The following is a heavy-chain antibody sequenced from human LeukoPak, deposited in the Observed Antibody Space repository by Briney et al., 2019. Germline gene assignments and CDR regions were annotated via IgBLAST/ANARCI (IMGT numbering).Heavy chain of an antibody. CDR1: GFTFSSYS. CDR2: ISGGSSTI. Sequence: GGSLRLSCAASGFTFSSYSKNWVRQAPGKGLEWVSYISGGSSTIYYVDSVKGRFTISRDNAKNSLYLQMNSLRAEDTAVYYCARGPYPHYFDYWGQGTLVTVSS. V-gene: IGHV3-48*04. CDR3: ARGPYPHYFDY. J-gene: IGHJ4*02.